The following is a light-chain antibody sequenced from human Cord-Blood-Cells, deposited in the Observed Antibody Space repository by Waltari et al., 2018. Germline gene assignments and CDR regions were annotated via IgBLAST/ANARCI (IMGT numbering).Light chain of an antibody. J-gene: IGKJ4*01. CDR3: QQYNSFLLT. Sequence: DIQMTPSPSTLSASVGDRVTITCRASQSISSWLAWYQQKPGKAPKLLIYKASSLESGVPSRFSGSGSGTEFTLTISSLQPDDFATYYCQQYNSFLLTFGGGTKVEIK. CDR1: QSISSW. V-gene: IGKV1-5*03. CDR2: KAS.